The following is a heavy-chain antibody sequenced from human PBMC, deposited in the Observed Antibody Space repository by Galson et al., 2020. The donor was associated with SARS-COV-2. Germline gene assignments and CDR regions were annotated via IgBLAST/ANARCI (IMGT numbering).Heavy chain of an antibody. V-gene: IGHV3-30*04. CDR3: ARERLGELSLPFDP. CDR2: ISYDGSNK. D-gene: IGHD3-16*02. Sequence: QASETLSLTCAASGFTFSSYAMHWVRQAPGKGLEWVAVISYDGSNKYYADSVKGRFTISRDNSKNTLYLQMNSLRAEDTAVYYCARERLGELSLPFDPWGQGTLVTVSS. J-gene: IGHJ5*02. CDR1: GFTFSSYA.